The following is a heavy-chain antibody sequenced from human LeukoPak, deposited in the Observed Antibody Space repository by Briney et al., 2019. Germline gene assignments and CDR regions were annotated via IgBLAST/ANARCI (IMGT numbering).Heavy chain of an antibody. D-gene: IGHD2-2*01. V-gene: IGHV7-4-1*02. CDR3: ARDQRRGYCSSTSCSPRFDP. J-gene: IGHJ5*02. CDR1: GYIFSSYG. CDR2: INTNTGNP. Sequence: ASVKVSCKASGYIFSSYGLNWVRQAPGQGLEWMGWINTNTGNPRYAQGFTGRFVLSLDTSASTAYLQISSLKAEDTAVYYCARDQRRGYCSSTSCSPRFDPWGQGTLVTVSS.